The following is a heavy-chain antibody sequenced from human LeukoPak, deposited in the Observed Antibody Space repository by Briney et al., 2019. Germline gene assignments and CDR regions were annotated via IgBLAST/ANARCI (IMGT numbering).Heavy chain of an antibody. CDR3: AKAEGYDILTGLDY. J-gene: IGHJ4*02. D-gene: IGHD3-9*01. Sequence: GGSLRLSCATSGFTFSSYAMSWVRQAPGKGLEWVSGIGASGGSTYYADSVKGRFTISRDNSKNTLYLQMNSLRTEDTAVYYCAKAEGYDILTGLDYWGQGTLFTVSS. V-gene: IGHV3-23*01. CDR1: GFTFSSYA. CDR2: IGASGGST.